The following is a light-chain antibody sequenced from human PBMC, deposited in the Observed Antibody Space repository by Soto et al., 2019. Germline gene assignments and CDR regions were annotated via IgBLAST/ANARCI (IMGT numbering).Light chain of an antibody. J-gene: IGKJ4*01. CDR2: GAS. V-gene: IGKV3-20*01. CDR1: RGVDSSF. CDR3: RQNSRPPT. Sequence: ETVLTQSPGTLSLSPGARATLSCRASRGVDSSFLSWYQQTPGPAPRLLIDGASTRVTGIPDRFSGSGAGTDFTPTISRLHPEDFAVYYCRQNSRPPTFGGGTKVDIK.